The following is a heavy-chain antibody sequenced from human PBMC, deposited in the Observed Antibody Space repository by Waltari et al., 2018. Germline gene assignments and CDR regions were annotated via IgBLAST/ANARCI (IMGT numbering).Heavy chain of an antibody. Sequence: EVQLVESGGGLVQPGGSLRLSCVASGFTFRYYWLHWVRQAPGKGLVWVSRINNDGTSTSCADSVKGRFTISRDNAKNTLYLQMNSLRAEDTAVYYCTRAGYYRFDYWGQGTLATVSS. CDR3: TRAGYYRFDY. CDR1: GFTFRYYW. D-gene: IGHD3-9*01. CDR2: INNDGTST. V-gene: IGHV3-74*01. J-gene: IGHJ4*02.